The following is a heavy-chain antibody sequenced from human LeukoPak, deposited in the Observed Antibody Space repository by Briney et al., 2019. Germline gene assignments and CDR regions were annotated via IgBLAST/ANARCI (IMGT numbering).Heavy chain of an antibody. J-gene: IGHJ4*02. CDR3: ARFETLNRGPSEF. CDR2: IDSRSTYL. CDR1: GFIFSTYS. V-gene: IGHV3-21*01. D-gene: IGHD6-25*01. Sequence: GGSLRLSCAASGFIFSTYSMNWVRQAPGKGLEWVSSIDSRSTYLIYADSVKGRFTISRDDAKNSLFLQMNNPGAEYTAVYYCARFETLNRGPSEFWDQGTLVTVSS.